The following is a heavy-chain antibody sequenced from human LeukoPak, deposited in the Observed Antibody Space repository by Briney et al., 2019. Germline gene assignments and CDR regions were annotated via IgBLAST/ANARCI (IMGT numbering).Heavy chain of an antibody. J-gene: IGHJ4*02. CDR2: ISGGGDIT. Sequence: GGSLRLSCAASGFTFSSYAMTWVRQAPGKGLEWVSAISGGGDITYYADSVKGRFTISRDNSKNTLYLQMNSLRAEDTAVYYCAKALYVWSFRGFDYWGQGTLVTVSS. CDR1: GFTFSSYA. CDR3: AKALYVWSFRGFDY. V-gene: IGHV3-23*01. D-gene: IGHD3-16*01.